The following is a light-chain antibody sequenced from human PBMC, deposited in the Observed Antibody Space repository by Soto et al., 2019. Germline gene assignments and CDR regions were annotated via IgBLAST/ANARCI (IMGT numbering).Light chain of an antibody. CDR2: EVS. CDR1: SSDVGSYNL. CDR3: CSYARSSTRYV. Sequence: QSVLTQPASVSGSPGQSITISCTGTSSDVGSYNLVSWYQQHPGKAPKLMIYEVSKRPSGVSNRFSGSKSGNTASLTISGLQAEDEADYYCCSYARSSTRYVFGTGTKLTVL. V-gene: IGLV2-23*02. J-gene: IGLJ1*01.